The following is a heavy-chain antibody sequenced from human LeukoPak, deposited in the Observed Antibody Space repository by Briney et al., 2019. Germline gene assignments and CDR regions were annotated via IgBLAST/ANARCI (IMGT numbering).Heavy chain of an antibody. J-gene: IGHJ4*02. V-gene: IGHV3-23*01. CDR1: GFTFSSYA. CDR2: ISGSGGST. D-gene: IGHD6-19*01. Sequence: PGGSLRLSCAASGFTFSSYAMSWVRQAPGKGLEWVSAISGSGGSTYYADSVKGRFTISRDNSKNTLYLQMNSLRAEDTAVYYCARDTPYSSGWDEWGGFDYWGQGTLVTVSS. CDR3: ARDTPYSSGWDEWGGFDY.